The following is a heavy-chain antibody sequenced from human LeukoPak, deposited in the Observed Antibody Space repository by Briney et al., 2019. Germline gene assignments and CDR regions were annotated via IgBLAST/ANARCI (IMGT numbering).Heavy chain of an antibody. CDR1: GFSFSSYN. CDR2: ITSSSTYT. Sequence: GGSLRLSCAASGFSFSSYNMNWVRQTPGKGLEWVSSITSSSTYTFYADSVKGRFTISRDNARNSLYLQMNSLRAEDTAVYYCARGDLNWFDPWGQGTLVTVSS. V-gene: IGHV3-21*01. CDR3: ARGDLNWFDP. J-gene: IGHJ5*02.